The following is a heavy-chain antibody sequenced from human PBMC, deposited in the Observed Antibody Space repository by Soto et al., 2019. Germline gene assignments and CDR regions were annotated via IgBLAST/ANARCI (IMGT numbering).Heavy chain of an antibody. CDR1: GCTFSSYA. D-gene: IGHD3-22*01. CDR2: ISYDGSDK. V-gene: IGHV3-30-3*01. Sequence: PVGSLRLSCAAAGCTFSSYAMHWVRQAPGKGLEWVALISYDGSDKDYADSVKGRFTISRDNSRNTLFLQMNSLRAEDTAVYYCARDYYKYYDSSGYYRSPAYWGQGTLVTVSS. J-gene: IGHJ4*02. CDR3: ARDYYKYYDSSGYYRSPAY.